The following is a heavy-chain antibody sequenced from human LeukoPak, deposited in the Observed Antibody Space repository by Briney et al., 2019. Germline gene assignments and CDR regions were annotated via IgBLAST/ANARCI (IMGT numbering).Heavy chain of an antibody. CDR1: GYAFTSYY. CDR3: ARRIAGRLINDAFDI. V-gene: IGHV1-2*02. CDR2: INPYSGGT. J-gene: IGHJ3*02. D-gene: IGHD6-6*01. Sequence: ASVKVSCKASGYAFTSYYMHWVRQAPGQGLEWMGWINPYSGGTHYALIFQDRVTMTRDTSISTAYMELSRLRSDDTAVYYCARRIAGRLINDAFDIWGQGTMVTVSS.